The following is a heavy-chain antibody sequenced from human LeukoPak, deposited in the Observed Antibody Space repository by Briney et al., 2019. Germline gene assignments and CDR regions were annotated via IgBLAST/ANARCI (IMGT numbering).Heavy chain of an antibody. CDR3: ARVDSSSWINGMDV. Sequence: ASVKVSCKASGYTFTSYDINWVRQATGQGLEWMGWMNPNSGNTGYAQKFQGRVTMTRNTSISTAYMELSSLRSEDTAVYYCARVDSSSWINGMDVWGQGTTVTVSS. CDR2: MNPNSGNT. J-gene: IGHJ6*02. CDR1: GYTFTSYD. V-gene: IGHV1-8*01. D-gene: IGHD6-13*01.